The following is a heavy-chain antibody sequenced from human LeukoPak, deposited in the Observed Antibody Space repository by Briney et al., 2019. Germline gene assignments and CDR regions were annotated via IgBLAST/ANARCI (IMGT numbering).Heavy chain of an antibody. CDR2: IFTRGSN. CDR1: GRSMSGYY. J-gene: IGHJ5*02. V-gene: IGHV4-4*07. D-gene: IGHD6-6*01. Sequence: SDTLSLTCTVSGRSMSGYYGGWVRLPAGEGLGWLGRIFTRGSNNNNPSLKSRVTISVDKSKNQFSLKLSSVTAADTAVYYCTTYNTSSSRWFDPWGQGTLVTVSS. CDR3: TTYNTSSSRWFDP.